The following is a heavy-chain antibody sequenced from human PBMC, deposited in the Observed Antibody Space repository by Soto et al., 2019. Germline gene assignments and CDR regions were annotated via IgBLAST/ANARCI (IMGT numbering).Heavy chain of an antibody. CDR2: IYYSGNT. CDR1: GGSIDNYY. Sequence: TSETLSLTCTVSGGSIDNYYWNWIRQPPGKELEWIGYIYYSGNTNYNPSLKSRVTISVDTSKNQFSLKLSSVTAADTAVYYCARTLSGFKYGLLDSWGQGTLVTVPQ. V-gene: IGHV4-59*08. D-gene: IGHD5-18*01. J-gene: IGHJ4*02. CDR3: ARTLSGFKYGLLDS.